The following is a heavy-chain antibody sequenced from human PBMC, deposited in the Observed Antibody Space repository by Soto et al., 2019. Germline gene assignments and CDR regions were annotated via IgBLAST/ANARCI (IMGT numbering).Heavy chain of an antibody. CDR1: GFTFSSYA. D-gene: IGHD4-17*01. CDR3: AKSTTVQRQFDY. V-gene: IGHV3-23*01. J-gene: IGHJ4*02. CDR2: ISGSGGST. Sequence: LRLSCAASGFTFSSYAMSWVRQAPGKGLEWVSAISGSGGSTYYADSVKGRFTISRDNSKNTLYLQMNSLRAEDTAVYYCAKSTTVQRQFDYWGQGTLVTVSS.